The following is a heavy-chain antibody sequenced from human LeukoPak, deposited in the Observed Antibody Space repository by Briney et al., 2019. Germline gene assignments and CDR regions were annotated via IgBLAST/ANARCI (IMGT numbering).Heavy chain of an antibody. D-gene: IGHD1-26*01. J-gene: IGHJ4*02. V-gene: IGHV4-34*01. CDR3: AREIYGSYFDY. CDR2: INHSGST. CDR1: GGSFSGYY. Sequence: PSETLSLTCAVYGGSFSGYYWSWIRQPPGKGLEWIGEINHSGSTNYNPSLKSRVTISVDTSKNQFSLKLSSVTAADTAVYYCAREIYGSYFDYWGQGTLVTVSS.